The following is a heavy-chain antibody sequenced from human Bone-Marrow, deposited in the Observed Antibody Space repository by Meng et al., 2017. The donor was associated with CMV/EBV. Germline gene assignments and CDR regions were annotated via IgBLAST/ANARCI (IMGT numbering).Heavy chain of an antibody. D-gene: IGHD2-2*02. J-gene: IGHJ1*01. CDR2: IHNSGDT. CDR3: ARSRDIVVVPAAIRRGNLGRYFQH. Sequence: SETLSLTCTVSGGSVSSGDYYWSWIRQPPGKGLEWIGYIHNSGDTNYNPSLKSRVTISVDTSKNQFSLKVSSVTAADTAVYYCARSRDIVVVPAAIRRGNLGRYFQHWGQGTLVTVSS. V-gene: IGHV4-61*08. CDR1: GGSVSSGDYY.